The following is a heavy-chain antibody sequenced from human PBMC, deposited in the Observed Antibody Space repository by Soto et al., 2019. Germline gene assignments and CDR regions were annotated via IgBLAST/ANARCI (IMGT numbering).Heavy chain of an antibody. V-gene: IGHV4-59*01. D-gene: IGHD3-9*01. CDR2: IYYSGST. Sequence: SETLSLTCTVSGGSISSYYWSWIRQPPGKGLEWIGYIYYSGSTNYNPSLKSRVTISVDTSKNQFSLKLSSVTAADTAVYYCARARAYYDILTGYYREAFDIWGQGTMVTVSS. J-gene: IGHJ3*02. CDR1: GGSISSYY. CDR3: ARARAYYDILTGYYREAFDI.